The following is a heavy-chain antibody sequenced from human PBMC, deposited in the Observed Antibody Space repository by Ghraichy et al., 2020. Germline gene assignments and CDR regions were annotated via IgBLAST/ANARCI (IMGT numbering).Heavy chain of an antibody. J-gene: IGHJ3*02. Sequence: GESLNISCAASGFTFSDYYMSWIRQAPGKGLEWVSYISSSGSTIYYADSVKGRFTISRDNAKNSLYLQMNSLRAEDTAVYYCASVNYDILTVPLPDAFDIWGQGTMVTVSS. V-gene: IGHV3-11*01. D-gene: IGHD3-9*01. CDR3: ASVNYDILTVPLPDAFDI. CDR2: ISSSGSTI. CDR1: GFTFSDYY.